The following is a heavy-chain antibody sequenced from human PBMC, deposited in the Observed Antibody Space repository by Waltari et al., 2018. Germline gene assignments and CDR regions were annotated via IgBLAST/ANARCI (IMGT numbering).Heavy chain of an antibody. Sequence: QVQLQESGPGLVKPSETLSLTCSVSGGSIDHSFWSWLRQAPEKRLEWIGYVFNTRDTEYNPSVNGRANISVDTSRNQFSLRLESVTAADTAIYFCARQPLNWGARAFDRWGRGTMVTVS. CDR3: ARQPLNWGARAFDR. CDR1: GGSIDHSF. J-gene: IGHJ3*01. D-gene: IGHD7-27*01. V-gene: IGHV4-59*08. CDR2: VFNTRDT.